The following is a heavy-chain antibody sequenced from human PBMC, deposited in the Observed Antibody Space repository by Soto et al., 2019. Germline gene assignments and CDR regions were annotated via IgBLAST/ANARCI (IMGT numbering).Heavy chain of an antibody. Sequence: SETLSLTCAVSGGSFTSNNWWTWVRQPPGQGLEWIGEIYRTGSTNYNPSLKSRVTISLDKSEKQISLQMNSLRAEDTAVYYCARDQVGYDTTQPFDYWGQGTLVTVSS. CDR3: ARDQVGYDTTQPFDY. D-gene: IGHD5-12*01. CDR2: IYRTGST. V-gene: IGHV4-4*02. CDR1: GGSFTSNNW. J-gene: IGHJ4*02.